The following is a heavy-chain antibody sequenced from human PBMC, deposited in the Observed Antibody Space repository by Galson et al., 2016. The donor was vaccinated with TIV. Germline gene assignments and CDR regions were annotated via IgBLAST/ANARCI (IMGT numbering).Heavy chain of an antibody. Sequence: LRLSCAASGFSFSSYSMNWVRQAPGKGLEWVSFISDTFRFIYYGDSVQGRFTISRDNAKNTLYLELNSLGAEDTAVYYCARVRADYRGSHYMDVWCKGTTVAVSS. CDR1: GFSFSSYS. CDR3: ARVRADYRGSHYMDV. J-gene: IGHJ6*03. V-gene: IGHV3-21*01. D-gene: IGHD5-12*01. CDR2: ISDTFRFI.